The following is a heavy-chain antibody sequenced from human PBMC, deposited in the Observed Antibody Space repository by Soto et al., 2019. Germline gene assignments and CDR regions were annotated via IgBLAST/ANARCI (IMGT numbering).Heavy chain of an antibody. D-gene: IGHD1-26*01. Sequence: ASVKVSCKASGGTFSSYAISWVRQAPGQGLEWMGGIIPIFGTANYAQKFQGRVTITADESTSTAYMELSSLRSEDTAVYYCARFLGVSGSYYPIYYYYGMDVWGQGTTVTVSS. CDR3: ARFLGVSGSYYPIYYYYGMDV. CDR2: IIPIFGTA. J-gene: IGHJ6*02. V-gene: IGHV1-69*13. CDR1: GGTFSSYA.